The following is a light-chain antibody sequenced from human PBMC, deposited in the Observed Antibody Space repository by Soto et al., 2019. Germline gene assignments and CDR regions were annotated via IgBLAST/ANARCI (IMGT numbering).Light chain of an antibody. J-gene: IGLJ1*01. CDR1: SSNIGSNY. CDR3: AAWDDSLSGSFG. CDR2: GNY. Sequence: QSVLTQPPSASGTPGQRVTISCSGSSSNIGSNYVYWYQQLPGTAPKLLIYGNYQRPSGVPDRFSGSKSGTSATLAISGLRSEDEADYFCAAWDDSLSGSFGLATGTKV. V-gene: IGLV1-47*02.